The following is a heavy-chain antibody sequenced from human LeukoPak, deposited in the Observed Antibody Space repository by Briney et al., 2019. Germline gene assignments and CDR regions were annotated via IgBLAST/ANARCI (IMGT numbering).Heavy chain of an antibody. D-gene: IGHD6-13*01. Sequence: SGTLSLTCAVFGGSISSSNLWSWIRQPPGKGLEWIGEINHSGSTNYNPSLKSRVTISVDTSKNQFSLKLSSVTAADTAVYYCARGGELAAAGNNWFDPWGQGTLVTVSS. CDR1: GGSISSSNL. V-gene: IGHV4-4*02. CDR3: ARGGELAAAGNNWFDP. CDR2: INHSGST. J-gene: IGHJ5*02.